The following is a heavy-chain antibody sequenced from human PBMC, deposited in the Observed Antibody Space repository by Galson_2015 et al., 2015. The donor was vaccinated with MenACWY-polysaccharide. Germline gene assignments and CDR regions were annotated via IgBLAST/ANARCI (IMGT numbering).Heavy chain of an antibody. CDR3: ARIIARKYTFADS. D-gene: IGHD2-21*01. Sequence: SVKVSCKASGYTFSSYDINWVRQATGQGLEWMGWTNPNSGNPGYAQKFQGRVTMTSNSAITTAYMELSSLRSEDTAVYYCARIIARKYTFADSWGQGTLVTVSS. J-gene: IGHJ4*02. V-gene: IGHV1-8*01. CDR2: TNPNSGNP. CDR1: GYTFSSYD.